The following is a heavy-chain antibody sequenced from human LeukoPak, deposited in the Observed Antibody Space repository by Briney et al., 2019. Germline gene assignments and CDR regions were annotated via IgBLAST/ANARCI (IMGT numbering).Heavy chain of an antibody. CDR1: GFTFSSYG. CDR2: ISGSGGST. Sequence: GGSLRLSCAASGFTFSSYGMGWVRQAPGKGLEWVSAISGSGGSTYYADSVKGRFTISRDNSKNTLYLQMNSLRAEDTAVYYCAKEWSSGDYFDYWGQGTLVTVSS. CDR3: AKEWSSGDYFDY. V-gene: IGHV3-23*01. D-gene: IGHD3-22*01. J-gene: IGHJ4*02.